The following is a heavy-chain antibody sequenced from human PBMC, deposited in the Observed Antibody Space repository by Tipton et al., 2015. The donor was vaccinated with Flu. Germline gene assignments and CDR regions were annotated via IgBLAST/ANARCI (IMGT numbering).Heavy chain of an antibody. V-gene: IGHV4-4*07. J-gene: IGHJ4*02. D-gene: IGHD5-18*01. Sequence: TLSLTCSVSGGSISSYYWSWIRQPAGKGLEWIGRILTGGSTNYNPSLKSRVTMSVDTSKNQFSLKLSSVTAADTAVYYCARLAYGYDIRGYYFDSWGQGTLVTVSS. CDR2: ILTGGST. CDR1: GGSISSYY. CDR3: ARLAYGYDIRGYYFDS.